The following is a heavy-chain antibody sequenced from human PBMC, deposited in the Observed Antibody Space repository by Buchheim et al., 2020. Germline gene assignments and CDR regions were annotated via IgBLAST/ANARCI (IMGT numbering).Heavy chain of an antibody. CDR2: ITGSGGPI. CDR1: GFNFDSYS. Sequence: EVQLVESGGGLVQPGGSLSLSCVVSGFNFDSYSMNWVRQAPGKGLEWISYITGSGGPIYYADSVKGRFIISRDNGKNSLFLQMNSLTAEDTAVYCCARGVRGLTLNYDGMDVWGQGT. V-gene: IGHV3-48*01. J-gene: IGHJ6*02. CDR3: ARGVRGLTLNYDGMDV. D-gene: IGHD3-10*01.